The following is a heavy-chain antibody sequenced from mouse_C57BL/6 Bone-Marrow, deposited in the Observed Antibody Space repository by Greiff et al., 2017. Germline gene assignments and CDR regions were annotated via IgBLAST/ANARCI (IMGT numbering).Heavy chain of an antibody. CDR1: GYTFTSYW. CDR2: IHPNSGST. J-gene: IGHJ3*01. CDR3: ASETDDDEPAWFAY. Sequence: QVQLKQPGAELIKPGASVKLSCKASGYTFTSYWMHWVKQRPGQGLEWIGMIHPNSGSTNYNEKFKSKATLTVDKSSTTAYMQLSSLTSEDSAVYYCASETDDDEPAWFAYWGQGTLVTVSA. D-gene: IGHD2-4*01. V-gene: IGHV1-64*01.